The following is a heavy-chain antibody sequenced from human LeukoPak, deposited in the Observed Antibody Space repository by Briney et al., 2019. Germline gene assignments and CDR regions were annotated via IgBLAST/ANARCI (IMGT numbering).Heavy chain of an antibody. J-gene: IGHJ6*03. CDR1: GFTFGDYA. V-gene: IGHV3-49*04. Sequence: PGGSLRLSCTASGFTFGDYAMSWVRQAPGKGLEWVGFIRSKGNGGTTEYAASVKGRFTISRDDSKSIAYLQMNSLKTEDTAVYYCTRVDLGVVAYYYYYYMDVWGKGTTVTVSS. CDR3: TRVDLGVVAYYYYYYMDV. D-gene: IGHD3-22*01. CDR2: IRSKGNGGTT.